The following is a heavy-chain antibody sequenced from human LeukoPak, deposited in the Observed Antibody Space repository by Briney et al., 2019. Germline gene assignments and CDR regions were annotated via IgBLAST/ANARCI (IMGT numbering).Heavy chain of an antibody. CDR2: IKTDGSSP. Sequence: PGGSLRLSCAASGFTFSTYFMLWVRQAPGKGLVWVSRIKTDGSSPNYADSVKGRFTISRDNAKNTLFLQMNSLRAEDTAVYYCVRDLDFKLDYWGQGILVTVSS. CDR3: VRDLDFKLDY. J-gene: IGHJ4*02. CDR1: GFTFSTYF. V-gene: IGHV3-74*01.